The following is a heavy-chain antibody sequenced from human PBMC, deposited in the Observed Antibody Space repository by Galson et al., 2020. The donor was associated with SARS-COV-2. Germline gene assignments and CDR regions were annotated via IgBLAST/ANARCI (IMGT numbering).Heavy chain of an antibody. CDR2: INPDTGGT. CDR3: AKNYDFWSGYHTDYYYAMDV. Sequence: ASVKVSCKASGYSFTGYYIHWVRQAPGQGLEWMGWINPDTGGTNYAQSFQGRVTMTRDTSINTAYLEMSSLRSDDTAVYHCAKNYDFWSGYHTDYYYAMDVWGQGTTVNVFS. CDR1: GYSFTGYY. J-gene: IGHJ6*01. V-gene: IGHV1-2*02. D-gene: IGHD3-3*01.